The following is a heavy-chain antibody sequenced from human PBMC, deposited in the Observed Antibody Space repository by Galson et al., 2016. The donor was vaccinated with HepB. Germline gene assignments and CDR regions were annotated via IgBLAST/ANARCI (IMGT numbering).Heavy chain of an antibody. J-gene: IGHJ4*02. CDR2: VWYDGSKK. CDR3: ARDEGEYSLFDS. V-gene: IGHV3-33*08. Sequence: SLRLSCAASGLSFSSYAMSWVRQAPGKGLEWAAVVWYDGSKKYYADSVKGRFTISRDISKNTLYLQMNNLRVEDTAVYYCARDEGEYSLFDSWGQGTQVTVSS. CDR1: GLSFSSYA. D-gene: IGHD5-18*01.